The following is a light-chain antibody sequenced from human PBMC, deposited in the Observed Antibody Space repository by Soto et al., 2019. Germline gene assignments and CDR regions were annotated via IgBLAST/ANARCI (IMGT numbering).Light chain of an antibody. V-gene: IGKV3-15*01. CDR3: QQYNNWPPIT. CDR2: DAS. CDR1: QSVRSK. Sequence: ETMMTQSPATLSVSPGARAPLSCRASQSVRSKLAWYQQKPGQAPRLLIYDASTRATGIPARFSGSGSGTEFTLTISSLQSEDFAVYYCQQYNNWPPITFGQGTRLEIK. J-gene: IGKJ5*01.